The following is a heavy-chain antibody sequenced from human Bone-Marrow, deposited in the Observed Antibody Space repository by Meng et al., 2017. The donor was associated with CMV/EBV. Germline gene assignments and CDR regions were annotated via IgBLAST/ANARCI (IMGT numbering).Heavy chain of an antibody. D-gene: IGHD2-2*01. CDR1: GFTFSSYS. Sequence: GESLKISCAASGFTFSSYSMNWVRQAPGKGLEWVSSISSSSSYIYYADSVKGRFTISRDNAKNSLYLQMNSLRAEDTAVYYCARDRIRGKYCTITNCLTWFDPWGQGTLVTVSS. J-gene: IGHJ5*02. CDR2: ISSSSSYI. V-gene: IGHV3-21*01. CDR3: ARDRIRGKYCTITNCLTWFDP.